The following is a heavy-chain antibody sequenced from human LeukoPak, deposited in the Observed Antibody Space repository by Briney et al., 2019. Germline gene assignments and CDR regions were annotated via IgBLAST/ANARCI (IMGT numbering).Heavy chain of an antibody. Sequence: GGSLRLSCAASGFTFCDYYMFWIRQAPGKGLEWVSYISSSGSTIYYADSVKGRFTISRDNAKNSLSLHMNSLRGEDTAVYYCAIVDDFWSGYYTFDYWGQGTLVIVSS. V-gene: IGHV3-11*04. CDR3: AIVDDFWSGYYTFDY. CDR1: GFTFCDYY. D-gene: IGHD3-3*01. J-gene: IGHJ4*02. CDR2: ISSSGSTI.